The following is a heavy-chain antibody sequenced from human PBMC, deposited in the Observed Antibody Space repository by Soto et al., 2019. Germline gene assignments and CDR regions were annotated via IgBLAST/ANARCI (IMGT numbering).Heavy chain of an antibody. V-gene: IGHV3-72*01. CDR3: GRAGKGWFDP. CDR2: TRNKANSYTT. CDR1: GFTFSDHY. J-gene: IGHJ5*02. Sequence: EVQLVESGGGLVQPGGSLRLSCAASGFTFSDHYMDWVRQAPGKGLEWVGRTRNKANSYTTEYAASVKGRFTISRDDSKNALYLQMNSMKTEDTAVYYCGRAGKGWFDPWGQGTLVTVSS.